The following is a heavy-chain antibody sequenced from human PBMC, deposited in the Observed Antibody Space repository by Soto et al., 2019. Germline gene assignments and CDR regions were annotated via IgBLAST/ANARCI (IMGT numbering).Heavy chain of an antibody. D-gene: IGHD6-19*01. CDR1: GDSISGYY. V-gene: IGHV4-4*07. CDR2: IYASGST. J-gene: IGHJ4*02. Sequence: PSETLSLTCTVSGDSISGYYWSWIRQPAGKGLEWIGRIYASGSTISNPSLRSRVALSVDTSKNQFSLKLNSVPAADTAMYYCARSGYSSGWYTAFDSWSQGTLVTVSS. CDR3: ARSGYSSGWYTAFDS.